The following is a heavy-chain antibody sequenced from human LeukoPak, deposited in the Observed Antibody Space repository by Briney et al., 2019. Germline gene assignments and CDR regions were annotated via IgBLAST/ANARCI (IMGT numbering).Heavy chain of an antibody. V-gene: IGHV5-51*01. J-gene: IGHJ5*02. CDR3: ARHSRRYGDAGGFDP. Sequence: GESLKISCKGSGYSFTSYWIGWVRQMPGKGLEWMGIIYPGDSDTRYSPSFQGQVTISADKSISTAYLQWSSLKASDTAMYYCARHSRRYGDAGGFDPWGQGTLVTVSS. D-gene: IGHD4-17*01. CDR2: IYPGDSDT. CDR1: GYSFTSYW.